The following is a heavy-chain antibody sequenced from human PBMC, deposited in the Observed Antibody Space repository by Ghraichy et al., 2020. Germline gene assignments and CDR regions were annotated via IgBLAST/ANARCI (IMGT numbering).Heavy chain of an antibody. CDR3: AKETQRTTAAGPIDY. CDR2: ISGRGSTT. Sequence: GGSLRLSCAASGFTFSSYAMNWVRQAPGKGLEWVSIISGRGSTTYYADSVKGRFTISRDNSKNILYLQMNSLRAEDTAVYYCAKETQRTTAAGPIDYWGQGILVTVSS. J-gene: IGHJ4*02. CDR1: GFTFSSYA. D-gene: IGHD6-13*01. V-gene: IGHV3-23*01.